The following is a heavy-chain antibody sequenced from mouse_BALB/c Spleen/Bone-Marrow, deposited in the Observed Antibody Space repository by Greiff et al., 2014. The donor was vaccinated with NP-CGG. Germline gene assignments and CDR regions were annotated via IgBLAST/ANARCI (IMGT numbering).Heavy chain of an antibody. CDR2: INPSTGYT. Sequence: VQLQQSGAELAKPGASVKMSCKASDYTFTSYCMHWVKQRPGQGLEWIGYINPSTGYTAYNQKFKDKATLTADKSSSTAYMQLSSLTSEDSAVYYCARSGFDYWGQGTTFTVSS. V-gene: IGHV1-7*01. D-gene: IGHD4-1*01. CDR1: DYTFTSYC. CDR3: ARSGFDY. J-gene: IGHJ2*01.